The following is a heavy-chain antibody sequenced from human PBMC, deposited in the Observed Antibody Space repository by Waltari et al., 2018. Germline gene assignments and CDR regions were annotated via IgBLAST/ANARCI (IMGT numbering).Heavy chain of an antibody. V-gene: IGHV3-48*01. CDR1: GFAFSTYS. Sequence: EVQLVESGGGLVQPGGSLRLSCAASGFAFSTYSMNWVRQAPGKGLEWVSYISNSGTTIYYADSVKDRFTISRDNAQNSLYLQMNSLRAEDTAVYYCAREIRGTGYFPDAFDIWGQGTMVTVSS. D-gene: IGHD3-9*01. J-gene: IGHJ3*02. CDR3: AREIRGTGYFPDAFDI. CDR2: ISNSGTTI.